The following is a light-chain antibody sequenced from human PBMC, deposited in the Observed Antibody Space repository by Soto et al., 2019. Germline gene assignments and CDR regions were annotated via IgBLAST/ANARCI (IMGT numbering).Light chain of an antibody. CDR1: NSDVGSFNL. V-gene: IGLV2-23*02. J-gene: IGLJ3*02. Sequence: QSVLTQPASVSGSPGQSITISCTGANSDVGSFNLVSWYQQHPGAAPKLILYEVTKRPSDVSDRFSGSKSGTTASLTISGLQTEDEANYYCCSYAGRGTNWVIGGGTKLTVL. CDR2: EVT. CDR3: CSYAGRGTNWV.